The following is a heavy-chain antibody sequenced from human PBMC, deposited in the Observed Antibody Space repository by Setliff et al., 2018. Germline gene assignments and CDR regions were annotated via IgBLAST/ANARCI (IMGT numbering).Heavy chain of an antibody. J-gene: IGHJ4*02. V-gene: IGHV4-59*13. CDR1: GASISNYH. CDR3: ARDSALHSYHYDSSGYLDY. D-gene: IGHD3-22*01. CDR2: IQTSGTT. Sequence: SETLSLTCSVSGASISNYHWSWIRQPPGKGLEWIGYIQTSGTTNYNPSLKSRVTISVDTSKNQFSLKLSSVTAADTGVYYCARDSALHSYHYDSSGYLDYWGQGALVTVSS.